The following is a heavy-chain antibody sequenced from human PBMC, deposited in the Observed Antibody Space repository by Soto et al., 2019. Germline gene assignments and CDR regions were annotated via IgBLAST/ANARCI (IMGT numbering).Heavy chain of an antibody. CDR1: GGSIKKTNYY. V-gene: IGHV4-39*01. Sequence: SETLSLTCTVSGGSIKKTNYYWAWLRQPPGKGLEWIGSIYYSGTTFYSPSLKSRVTIPVDTSKNQLSLKLRSVTAADTAVYYRARYSSDWDFDYWGQGTLVTAPQ. CDR3: ARYSSDWDFDY. J-gene: IGHJ4*02. CDR2: IYYSGTT. D-gene: IGHD6-19*01.